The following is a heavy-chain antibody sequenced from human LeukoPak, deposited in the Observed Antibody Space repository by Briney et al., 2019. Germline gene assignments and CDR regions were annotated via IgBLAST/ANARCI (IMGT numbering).Heavy chain of an antibody. CDR3: ARDRQGSGPRPPETNWFDP. V-gene: IGHV1-18*01. J-gene: IGHJ5*02. Sequence: ASVKVSCKASGYTFTSYDINWVRQATGQGLEWMGWISSYNGNTIYARNLQGRITMTTDTFTSTAYMELRSLISDDTAVYYCARDRQGSGPRPPETNWFDPWGQGTLVTVSS. CDR1: GYTFTSYD. CDR2: ISSYNGNT. D-gene: IGHD1-14*01.